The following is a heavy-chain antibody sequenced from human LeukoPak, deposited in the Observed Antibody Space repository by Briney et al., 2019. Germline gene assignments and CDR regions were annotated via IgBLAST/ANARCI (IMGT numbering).Heavy chain of an antibody. CDR3: AKQAGRGYDSLFDY. CDR1: GFTFSSYS. V-gene: IGHV3-23*01. CDR2: ISGSGGST. Sequence: PGGSLRLSCAASGFTFSSYSMNWVRQAPGKGLEWVSAISGSGGSTYYADSVKGRFTISRDNSKNTLYLQMNSLRAEDTAVYYCAKQAGRGYDSLFDYWGQGTLVTVSS. D-gene: IGHD5-12*01. J-gene: IGHJ4*02.